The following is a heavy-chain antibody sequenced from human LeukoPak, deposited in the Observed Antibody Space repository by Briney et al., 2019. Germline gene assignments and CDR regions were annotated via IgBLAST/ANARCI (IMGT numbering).Heavy chain of an antibody. V-gene: IGHV1-69*05. D-gene: IGHD1-26*01. Sequence: RASVKVSCKASGGTFSSYAISWVRQAPGQGLEWMGGIIPIFGTANYAQKFQGRVTMTTDTSTSTAYMELRSLRSDDTAVYYCARDLGRESGSYLTPIDAFDIWGQGTMVTVSS. CDR3: ARDLGRESGSYLTPIDAFDI. CDR2: IIPIFGTA. CDR1: GGTFSSYA. J-gene: IGHJ3*02.